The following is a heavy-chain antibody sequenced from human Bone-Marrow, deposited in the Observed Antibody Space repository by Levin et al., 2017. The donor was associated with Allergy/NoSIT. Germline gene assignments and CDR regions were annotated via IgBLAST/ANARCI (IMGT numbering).Heavy chain of an antibody. CDR1: GGSISSSSYY. V-gene: IGHV4-39*07. CDR2: IYYSGST. CDR3: ARDVVVAAYVLRYYFDY. D-gene: IGHD2-15*01. Sequence: SQTLSLTCTVSGGSISSSSYYWGWIRQPPGKGLEWIGSIYYSGSTYYNPSLKSRVTISVDTSKNQFSLKLSSVTAADTAVYYCARDVVVAAYVLRYYFDYWGQGTLVTVSS. J-gene: IGHJ4*02.